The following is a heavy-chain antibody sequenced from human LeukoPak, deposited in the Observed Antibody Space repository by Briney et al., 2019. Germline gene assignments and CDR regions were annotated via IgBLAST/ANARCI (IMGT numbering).Heavy chain of an antibody. V-gene: IGHV7-4-1*02. CDR3: ARGALAVAGTRVLVY. D-gene: IGHD6-19*01. Sequence: ASVKVSCKASGYTFTGYYMHWVRQAPGQGLEWMGWINTNTGNPTYAQGFTGRFVFSLDTSVSTAYLQISSLKAEDTAVYYCARGALAVAGTRVLVYWGQGTLVTVSS. CDR1: GYTFTGYY. CDR2: INTNTGNP. J-gene: IGHJ4*02.